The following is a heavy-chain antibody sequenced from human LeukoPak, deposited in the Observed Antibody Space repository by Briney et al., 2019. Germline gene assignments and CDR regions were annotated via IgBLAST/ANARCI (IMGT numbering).Heavy chain of an antibody. Sequence: GGSLRLSCAASGITFSDYAMNWVRQAPGKGLEWVSTISGGGEYTRYADSVQGRFIVSRDNSKNTVYLQMTSLRVEDTAVYFCAKDKRGGSDYVYFDYWGQGTLVTVSS. V-gene: IGHV3-23*01. D-gene: IGHD4-17*01. J-gene: IGHJ4*02. CDR2: ISGGGEYT. CDR3: AKDKRGGSDYVYFDY. CDR1: GITFSDYA.